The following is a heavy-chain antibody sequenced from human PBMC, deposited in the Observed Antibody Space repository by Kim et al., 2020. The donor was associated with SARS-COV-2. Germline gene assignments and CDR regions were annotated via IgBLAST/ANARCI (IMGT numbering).Heavy chain of an antibody. CDR3: ARGPGYCSSTSCYAGAESTRSDDAFDI. D-gene: IGHD2-2*01. J-gene: IGHJ3*02. Sequence: SETLSLTCTVSGGSISSYYWSWIRQPPGKGLEWIGYIYYSGSTNYNPSLKSRVTISVDTSTNQFSLKLSSVTAADTAAYYCARGPGYCSSTSCYAGAESTRSDDAFDIWGQGTMVTVSS. CDR1: GGSISSYY. V-gene: IGHV4-59*01. CDR2: IYYSGST.